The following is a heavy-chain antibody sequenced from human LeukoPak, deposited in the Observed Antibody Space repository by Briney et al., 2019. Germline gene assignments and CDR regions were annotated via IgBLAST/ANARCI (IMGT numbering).Heavy chain of an antibody. CDR2: IYPGDSDT. D-gene: IGHD3-3*01. V-gene: IGHV5-51*01. CDR1: GYSFTSYW. J-gene: IGHJ4*02. CDR3: ARKSYDFWSGYPVGYFDY. Sequence: GESLKISCKGSGYSFTSYWIGWVRQMPGKGLEWMGIIYPGDSDTRYSPSFQGQVTISADKSISTAYLQWSSLKASDTAMYYCARKSYDFWSGYPVGYFDYWGQGTLVTVSS.